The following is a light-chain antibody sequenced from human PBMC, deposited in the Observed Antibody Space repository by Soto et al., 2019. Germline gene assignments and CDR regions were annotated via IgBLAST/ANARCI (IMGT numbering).Light chain of an antibody. CDR2: KAS. V-gene: IGKV1-5*03. CDR1: HTIGTR. J-gene: IGKJ2*01. Sequence: DIQMTQSPSTLSASVGDRVTITCRASHTIGTRLAWYQQKPGKAPKLLIYKASTLDSGVPSRFSGSGSGTEFTLTISSLQPDDFAAYYCQQFNSYSYTFGQGTKLEIK. CDR3: QQFNSYSYT.